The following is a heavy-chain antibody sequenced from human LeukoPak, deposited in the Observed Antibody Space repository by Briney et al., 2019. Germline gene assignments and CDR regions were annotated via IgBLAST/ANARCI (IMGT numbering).Heavy chain of an antibody. Sequence: GGSLRLSCAASGFTFRHYWMNWVRQASGKGLEWVANIKPDGSEKRYADSVKGRFTISRDNAENSLYLQMNSLRAEDTAVYYCARVAGTDEGADYWGQGTLVTVSS. CDR2: IKPDGSEK. J-gene: IGHJ4*02. V-gene: IGHV3-7*04. D-gene: IGHD1-7*01. CDR3: ARVAGTDEGADY. CDR1: GFTFRHYW.